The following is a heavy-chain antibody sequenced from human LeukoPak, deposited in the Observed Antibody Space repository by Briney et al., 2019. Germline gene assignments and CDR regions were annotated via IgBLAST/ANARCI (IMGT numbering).Heavy chain of an antibody. CDR1: GFTFSNYG. CDR3: ARDRGTTPKYYYGTDV. V-gene: IGHV3-30*03. Sequence: PGGSLRLSCAASGFTFSNYGMHWVRQAPGKGLEWVALISYDESDKYYADFVKGRFAISRDNFKNTLYLQMNSLRAEDTAVYYCARDRGTTPKYYYGTDVWGQGTTVAVSS. D-gene: IGHD2-2*01. J-gene: IGHJ6*02. CDR2: ISYDESDK.